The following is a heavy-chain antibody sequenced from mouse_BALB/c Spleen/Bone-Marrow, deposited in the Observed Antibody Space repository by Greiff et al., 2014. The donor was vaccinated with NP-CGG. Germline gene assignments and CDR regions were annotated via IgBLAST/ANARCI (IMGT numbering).Heavy chain of an antibody. CDR3: ARLRRYYGYFDY. Sequence: EVKLVESGGGLVQPGGSRKLSCAASGFTFSSFGMHWVRQAPEKGLEWVAYISSGSSTIYYADTVKGRFTISRDNPKNTLFLQXXXXXXEDTAMYYCARLRRYYGYFDYWGQGTTLTVSS. CDR1: GFTFSSFG. D-gene: IGHD1-1*01. V-gene: IGHV5-17*02. J-gene: IGHJ2*01. CDR2: ISSGSSTI.